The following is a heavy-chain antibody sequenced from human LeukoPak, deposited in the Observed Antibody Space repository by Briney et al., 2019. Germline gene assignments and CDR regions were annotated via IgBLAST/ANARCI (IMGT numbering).Heavy chain of an antibody. V-gene: IGHV3-48*01. Sequence: GGSLRLSCAASGFTFSSYSMNWVRQAPGKGLEWVSYISSSSSTIYYADSVKGRFTISRDNAKNSLYLQMNSLRAEDTAVYYCAREGYCSGGSCYSRDWYFDLWGRGTLVTVSS. CDR3: AREGYCSGGSCYSRDWYFDL. CDR1: GFTFSSYS. J-gene: IGHJ2*01. CDR2: ISSSSSTI. D-gene: IGHD2-15*01.